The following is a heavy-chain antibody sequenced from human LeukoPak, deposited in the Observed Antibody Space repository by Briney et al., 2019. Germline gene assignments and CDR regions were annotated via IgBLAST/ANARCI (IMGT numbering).Heavy chain of an antibody. J-gene: IGHJ4*02. CDR3: ATWNGWLQILDY. V-gene: IGHV1-18*01. Sequence: ASVKVSCKASGRTFSSYAISWVRQAPGHGLEWMGWISAYNGNTNYAQKLQGRVTMTTDTSTSTAYMELRSLRSDDTAVYYCATWNGWLQILDYWGQGTLVTVSS. D-gene: IGHD5-24*01. CDR1: GRTFSSYA. CDR2: ISAYNGNT.